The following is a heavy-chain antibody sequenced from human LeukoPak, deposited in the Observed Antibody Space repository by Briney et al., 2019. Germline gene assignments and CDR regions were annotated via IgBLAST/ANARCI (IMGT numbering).Heavy chain of an antibody. Sequence: GGSLRLSCAASGFTFSGYLMTWVRQAPGKGLEWVANINENGSEKYYVDSVQGRFTISSDKAKSSLYLQMNSPGVEDPAVYCCVQQCRYSSKNSGMDVWGQGNTVTVSS. CDR1: GFTFSGYL. D-gene: IGHD6-13*01. J-gene: IGHJ6*01. V-gene: IGHV3-7*05. CDR2: INENGSEK. CDR3: VQQCRYSSKNSGMDV.